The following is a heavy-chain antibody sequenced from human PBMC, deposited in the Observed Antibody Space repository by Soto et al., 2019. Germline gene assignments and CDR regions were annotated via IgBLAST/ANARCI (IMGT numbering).Heavy chain of an antibody. Sequence: GGSLRLSCAASGFTFRSYSMSWVRQAPGKGLEWVSGFRSSGDDGTTYYADSVKGRFTISRDNSKNTLFLQMNSLRAEDTAIYYCARVGIKYLRWFDPWGQGSLVTVSS. J-gene: IGHJ5*02. CDR1: GFTFRSYS. CDR2: FRSSGDDGTT. D-gene: IGHD1-20*01. V-gene: IGHV3-23*01. CDR3: ARVGIKYLRWFDP.